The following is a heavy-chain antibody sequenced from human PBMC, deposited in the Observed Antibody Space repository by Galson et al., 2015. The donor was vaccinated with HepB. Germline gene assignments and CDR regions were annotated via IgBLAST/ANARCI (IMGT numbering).Heavy chain of an antibody. J-gene: IGHJ5*02. CDR1: GGTFSSYA. D-gene: IGHD3-16*01. V-gene: IGHV1-46*01. CDR3: ARPYPPSGFDP. Sequence: SVKVSCKASGGTFSSYAISWVRQAPGQGLEWMEIINPNDNTKSYARKFQGRVTMTRDTSTSTVYMDLSSLRSEDTAVYYCARPYPPSGFDPWGQGTLVTVSS. CDR2: INPNDNTK.